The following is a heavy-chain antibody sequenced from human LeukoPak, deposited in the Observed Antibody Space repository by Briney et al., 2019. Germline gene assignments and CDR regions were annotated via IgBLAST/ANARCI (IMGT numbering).Heavy chain of an antibody. CDR3: AKDRFSYASGNTDY. CDR2: ISYDGTNK. V-gene: IGHV3-30*18. J-gene: IGHJ4*02. Sequence: GRSLRLSCAASGFTFSSYGMHWVRQAPGKGLERVAAISYDGTNKYYVDSVKGRFTISRDNSKNTLYLQMNRPGPEDTAVYYCAKDRFSYASGNTDYWGQGTLVTVSS. CDR1: GFTFSSYG. D-gene: IGHD3-10*01.